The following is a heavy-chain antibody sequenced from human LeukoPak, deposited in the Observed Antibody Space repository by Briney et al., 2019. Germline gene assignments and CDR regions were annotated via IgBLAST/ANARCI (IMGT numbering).Heavy chain of an antibody. CDR3: ARDLGVGARGGSYYFDY. Sequence: SVKVSCKASGGTFSSYAISWVRQAPGQGLEWMVRIIPIFGTANYAQKFQGRVTITTDESTSTAYIELSSLRSEDTAVYYCARDLGVGARGGSYYFDYWGQGTLVTVSS. J-gene: IGHJ4*02. CDR1: GGTFSSYA. D-gene: IGHD1-26*01. V-gene: IGHV1-69*05. CDR2: IIPIFGTA.